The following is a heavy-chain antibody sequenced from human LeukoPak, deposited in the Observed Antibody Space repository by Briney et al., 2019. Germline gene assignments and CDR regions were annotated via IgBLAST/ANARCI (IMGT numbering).Heavy chain of an antibody. CDR1: GGSISSYY. CDR2: IYTSGST. Sequence: SETLPLTCTVSGGSISSYYWSWIRQPAGKGLEWIGRIYTSGSTNYNPSLKSRVTMSVDTSKNQFSLKLSSVTAADTAVYYCARDRRGYYGSGSYTPDFDYWGQGTLVTVSS. V-gene: IGHV4-4*07. D-gene: IGHD3-10*01. J-gene: IGHJ4*02. CDR3: ARDRRGYYGSGSYTPDFDY.